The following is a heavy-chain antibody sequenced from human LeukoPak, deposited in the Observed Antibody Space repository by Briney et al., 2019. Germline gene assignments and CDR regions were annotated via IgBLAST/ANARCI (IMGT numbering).Heavy chain of an antibody. CDR2: IPDDGTTT. CDR3: AKDLRGSSWYNWFDP. V-gene: IGHV3-30*02. D-gene: IGHD6-13*01. CDR1: GFTFSSFG. J-gene: IGHJ5*02. Sequence: PGGSLRLSCAASGFTFSSFGMHWVRQAPGKGLEWVAFIPDDGTTTYYGDSVKGRFTISRDNSKNTLDLQMNSLRPEDTAVYYCAKDLRGSSWYNWFDPWGQGTLVTVSS.